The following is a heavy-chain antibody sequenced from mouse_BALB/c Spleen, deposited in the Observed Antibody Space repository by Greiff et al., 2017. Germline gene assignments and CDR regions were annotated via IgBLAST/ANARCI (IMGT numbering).Heavy chain of an antibody. Sequence: EVMLVESGGGLVKPGGSLKLSCAASGFTFSSYAMSWVRQTPEKRLEWVASISSGGSTYYPDSVKGRFTISRDNARNILYLQMSSLRSEDTAMYYCARGYDYGYYAMDYWGQGTSVTVSS. V-gene: IGHV5-6-5*01. D-gene: IGHD2-4*01. CDR2: ISSGGST. CDR3: ARGYDYGYYAMDY. CDR1: GFTFSSYA. J-gene: IGHJ4*01.